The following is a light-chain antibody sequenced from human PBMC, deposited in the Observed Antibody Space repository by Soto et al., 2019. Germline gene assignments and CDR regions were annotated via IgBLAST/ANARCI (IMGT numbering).Light chain of an antibody. Sequence: EIVMTQSPATLSVSPGERVTLSCRASQSVSNNLAWYQQKPGQAPRLLIYGASTRATGIPARFSGSGSGTEFTLTISSLQSEDFAVYYCQHYNHWPPWTFGQGTKVEIK. CDR3: QHYNHWPPWT. CDR1: QSVSNN. CDR2: GAS. V-gene: IGKV3-15*01. J-gene: IGKJ1*01.